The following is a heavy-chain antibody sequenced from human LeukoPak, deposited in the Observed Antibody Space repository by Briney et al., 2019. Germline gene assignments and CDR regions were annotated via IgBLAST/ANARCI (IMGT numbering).Heavy chain of an antibody. J-gene: IGHJ4*02. V-gene: IGHV4-30-4*08. CDR1: GGSISSGDYY. Sequence: SQTLSPTCTVSGGSISSGDYYWSWIRQPPGKGLEWIGYIYYSGSTYYNPSLKSRVTISVDTSKSQFSLKLSSVTAADTAVYYCARERGPLRVDFWSGLDYWGQGTLVTVSS. D-gene: IGHD3-3*01. CDR3: ARERGPLRVDFWSGLDY. CDR2: IYYSGST.